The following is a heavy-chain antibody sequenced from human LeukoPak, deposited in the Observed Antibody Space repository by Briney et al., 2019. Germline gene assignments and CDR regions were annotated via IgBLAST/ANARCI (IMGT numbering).Heavy chain of an antibody. J-gene: IGHJ4*02. CDR2: ISAYNGNT. Sequence: ASVKVSCKASGYTFTSYGISWVRQAPGQGLEWMGWISAYNGNTNYAQKLQGRVTMTTDTSTSTAYMELRSLRSDDTAVYYCARDLSRARYDFWSGPSSYWGQGTLVTVSS. CDR3: ARDLSRARYDFWSGPSSY. V-gene: IGHV1-18*01. CDR1: GYTFTSYG. D-gene: IGHD3-3*01.